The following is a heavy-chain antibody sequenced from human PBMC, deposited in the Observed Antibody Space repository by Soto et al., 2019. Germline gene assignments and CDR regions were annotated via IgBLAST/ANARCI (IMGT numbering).Heavy chain of an antibody. D-gene: IGHD2-15*01. V-gene: IGHV3-33*01. CDR3: ARDRGWSRSHYFDS. J-gene: IGHJ4*02. Sequence: QVQSVESGGGVVQPGTSLRLSCAVSGFTFSNHGMHWVRQAPGKGLEWVAFISYDGISKEYVDSLKGRFTISRDNFKDTLFLQMNTLRADDTAVYYCARDRGWSRSHYFDSWGQGTRVTVSS. CDR1: GFTFSNHG. CDR2: ISYDGISK.